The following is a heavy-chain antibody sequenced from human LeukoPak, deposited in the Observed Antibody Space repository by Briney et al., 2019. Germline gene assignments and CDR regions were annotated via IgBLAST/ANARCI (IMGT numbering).Heavy chain of an antibody. CDR2: IIPIFGTA. J-gene: IGHJ6*03. V-gene: IGHV1-69*13. CDR3: ASNPCTSCFFAYYMDV. CDR1: GGTFSSYA. Sequence: GASVKVSCKASGGTFSSYAISWVRQAPGQGLEWMGGIIPIFGTANYAQNFQGRVTITADESTSTAYMELSSLRSEDTAVYYCASNPCTSCFFAYYMDVWGKGTTVTVSS. D-gene: IGHD2-2*01.